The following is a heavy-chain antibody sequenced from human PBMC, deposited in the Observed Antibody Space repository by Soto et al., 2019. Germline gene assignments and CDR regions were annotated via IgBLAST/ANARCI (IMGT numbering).Heavy chain of an antibody. CDR2: IIPVSTKA. J-gene: IGHJ3*01. CDR1: GGTFGNYA. Sequence: QVQLVQSGAEVKKPGSSVKVSCKASGGTFGNYAVSWLRQAPGQGLAWMGTIIPVSTKATYAQKFQGRVTITADDSSTTAYMELNSLRSEDTAIYYCARMGHPLSGAFDLWGQGTMVTVSS. V-gene: IGHV1-69*18. D-gene: IGHD3-10*01. CDR3: ARMGHPLSGAFDL.